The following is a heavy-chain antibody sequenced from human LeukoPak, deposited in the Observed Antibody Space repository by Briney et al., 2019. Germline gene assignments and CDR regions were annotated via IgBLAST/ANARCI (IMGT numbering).Heavy chain of an antibody. CDR2: ISHDGGSE. CDR3: AKDWGSSGWYNWFDP. D-gene: IGHD6-19*01. J-gene: IGHJ5*02. CDR1: GFTIGNYG. V-gene: IGHV3-30*18. Sequence: PGGSLRLSCVVSGFTIGNYGMHWVRQAPDKGLEWVAMISHDGGSEHYGDSVKGRFTISRDISKNTLYLHMSSLRVEDTAVYYCAKDWGSSGWYNWFDPWGQETLVTVSS.